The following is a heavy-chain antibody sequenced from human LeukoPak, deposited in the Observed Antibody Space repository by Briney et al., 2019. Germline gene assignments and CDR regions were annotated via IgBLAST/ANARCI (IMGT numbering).Heavy chain of an antibody. V-gene: IGHV4-38-2*02. J-gene: IGHJ6*03. D-gene: IGHD3-16*02. CDR3: ARGVYDYVWGSYRPPDYYYYYYYIDV. CDR1: GYSISSGYY. CDR2: IYHSGST. Sequence: PSETLSLTCTVSGYSISSGYYWGWIRQPPGKGLEWIGSIYHSGSTYYNPSLKSRVTISVDTSKNQFSLKLSSVTAADTAVYYCARGVYDYVWGSYRPPDYYYYYYYIDVWGKGTTVTVSS.